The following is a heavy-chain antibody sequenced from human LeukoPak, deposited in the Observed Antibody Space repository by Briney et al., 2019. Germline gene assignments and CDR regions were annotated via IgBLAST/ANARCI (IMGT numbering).Heavy chain of an antibody. CDR2: IYYVGST. CDR3: ARDPRFWVFHY. Sequence: PETLSLTCTLSGGSISSSIYYSGWIRQPPGNGLEWIGRIYYVGSTYYNLSLKNRVTISVDTSKNQFSLKLSSVTAADTAVYYCARDPRFWVFHYWGQGTLVTVSS. D-gene: IGHD3-16*01. CDR1: GGSISSSIYY. V-gene: IGHV4-39*07. J-gene: IGHJ4*02.